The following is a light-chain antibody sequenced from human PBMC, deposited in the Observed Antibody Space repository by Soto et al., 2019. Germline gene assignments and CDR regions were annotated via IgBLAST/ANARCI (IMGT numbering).Light chain of an antibody. CDR1: SSHIGSTA. CDR2: SHN. CDR3: ATWDDSLNGWV. V-gene: IGLV1-44*01. J-gene: IGLJ3*02. Sequence: QSVLTQPPSASGTPGQRVTISCSGSSSHIGSTAVSWYHQLPGTAPKLLIYSHNQRPSWVPDRFSGSKSGTSASRAISGLQSDDEADDYCATWDDSLNGWVFGGGTKLTVL.